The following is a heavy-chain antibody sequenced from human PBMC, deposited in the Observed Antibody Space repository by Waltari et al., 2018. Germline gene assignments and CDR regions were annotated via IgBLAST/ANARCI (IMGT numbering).Heavy chain of an antibody. CDR1: GGSISSYY. D-gene: IGHD6-19*01. CDR3: ATRGAVAGTAWFDP. CDR2: IYYSGST. Sequence: QVQLQESGPGLVKPSETLSLTCTVSGGSISSYYWSWIRQPPGKGLEWIGYIYYSGSTNYNPSLKSRVTISVDTSKNQFSLKLSSVTAADTAVYYCATRGAVAGTAWFDPWGQGTLVTVSS. V-gene: IGHV4-59*01. J-gene: IGHJ5*02.